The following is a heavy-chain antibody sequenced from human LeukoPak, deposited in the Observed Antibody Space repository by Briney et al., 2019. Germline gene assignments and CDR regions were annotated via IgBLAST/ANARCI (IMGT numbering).Heavy chain of an antibody. CDR2: INHSGST. J-gene: IGHJ4*02. Sequence: SETLSLTCAVYGGSFGGYYWSWIRQPPGKGLEWIGEINHSGSTNYNPSLKSRVTISVDTSKNQFSLKLSSVTAADTAVYYCARGKYYYDSSGYYYFDYWGQGTLVTVSS. CDR1: GGSFGGYY. D-gene: IGHD3-22*01. V-gene: IGHV4-34*01. CDR3: ARGKYYYDSSGYYYFDY.